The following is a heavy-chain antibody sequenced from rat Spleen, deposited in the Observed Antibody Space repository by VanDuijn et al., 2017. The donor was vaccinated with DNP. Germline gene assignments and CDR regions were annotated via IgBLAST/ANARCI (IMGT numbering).Heavy chain of an antibody. D-gene: IGHD1-1*01. CDR3: ATCYYYSVEGYFDY. CDR1: GFTFSDYN. Sequence: EVQLVESGGGLVQPGRSLKLSCAASGFTFSDYNMAWVRQAPKKGLEWVATIIYDGSRTYYRDFVKGRFTISRDNAKSTVYLQMDSLRSEDTATYYFATCYYYSVEGYFDYWCQGVMVTVSS. V-gene: IGHV5S10*01. CDR2: IIYDGSRT. J-gene: IGHJ2*01.